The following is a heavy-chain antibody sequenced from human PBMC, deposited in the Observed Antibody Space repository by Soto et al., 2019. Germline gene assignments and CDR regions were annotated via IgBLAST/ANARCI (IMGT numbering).Heavy chain of an antibody. J-gene: IGHJ4*02. V-gene: IGHV3-23*01. Sequence: GGSLRLSCAASGFTFSSYAMSWVRQAPGKGLEWVSAISGSGGSTYYADSVKGRFTISRDNSKNTLYLQMNSLRAEDTAVYYCAKDSLGPGYYDILTGYIDYWGQGTLVTVSS. CDR3: AKDSLGPGYYDILTGYIDY. D-gene: IGHD3-9*01. CDR2: ISGSGGST. CDR1: GFTFSSYA.